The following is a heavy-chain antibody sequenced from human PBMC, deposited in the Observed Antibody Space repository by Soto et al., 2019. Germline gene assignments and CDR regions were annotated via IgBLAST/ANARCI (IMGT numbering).Heavy chain of an antibody. J-gene: IGHJ4*02. CDR3: ARDSDILTGYYAPGGY. D-gene: IGHD3-9*01. CDR2: INPSGGST. Sequence: ASVKVSCKASGYTFTSYYMHWVRQAPGQGLEWMGIINPSGGSTSYAQKFQGRVTMTRDTSTSTVYMELSSLRSEDTAVYYCARDSDILTGYYAPGGYWGQGTLVTVSS. CDR1: GYTFTSYY. V-gene: IGHV1-46*01.